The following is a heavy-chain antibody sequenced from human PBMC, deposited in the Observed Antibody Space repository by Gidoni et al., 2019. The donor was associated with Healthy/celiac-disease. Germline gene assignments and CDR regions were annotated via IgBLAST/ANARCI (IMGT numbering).Heavy chain of an antibody. V-gene: IGHV4-39*01. CDR3: ARTIAEEGWFDP. D-gene: IGHD6-13*01. J-gene: IGHJ5*02. CDR2: IYYSGST. CDR1: GGSLSSSSYY. Sequence: QLQLQESGPGLVKPSDTLSLTCTVSGGSLSSSSYYWGWIRQPPGKGLEWIGSIYYSGSTYYNPSLKSRVTISVDTSKNQFSLKLSSVTAADTAVYYCARTIAEEGWFDPWGQGTLVTVSS.